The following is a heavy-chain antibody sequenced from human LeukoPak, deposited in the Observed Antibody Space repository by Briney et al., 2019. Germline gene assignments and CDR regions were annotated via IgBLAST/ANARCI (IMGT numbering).Heavy chain of an antibody. CDR1: GGSISSSSYY. CDR3: AKAYYDSSGYSFFDY. CDR2: IYYSGST. Sequence: SETLSLTCTVSGGSISSSSYYWGWIRQPPGKGLEWIGSIYYSGSTYYNPSLKSRVTISVDTSKNQFSLKLSSVTAADTAVYYCAKAYYDSSGYSFFDYWGQGTLVTVSS. V-gene: IGHV4-39*07. J-gene: IGHJ4*02. D-gene: IGHD3-22*01.